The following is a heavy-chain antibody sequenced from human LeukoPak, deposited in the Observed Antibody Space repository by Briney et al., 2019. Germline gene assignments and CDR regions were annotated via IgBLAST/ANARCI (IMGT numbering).Heavy chain of an antibody. Sequence: ASVKVSCKASGYSFTGYHIHWVRQAPGQGLEWMGWINTNTGDPTYAQDFTGRFVFSLDTSVSTAYLQITTLKAEDTAVYYCARGYGGNPPQYWGQGTLVTVSS. D-gene: IGHD4-23*01. J-gene: IGHJ4*02. CDR2: INTNTGDP. V-gene: IGHV7-4-1*02. CDR3: ARGYGGNPPQY. CDR1: GYSFTGYH.